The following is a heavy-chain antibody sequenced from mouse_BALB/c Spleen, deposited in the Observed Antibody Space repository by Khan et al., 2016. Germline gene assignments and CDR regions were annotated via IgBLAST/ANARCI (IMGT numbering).Heavy chain of an antibody. CDR1: GFNIKDYY. CDR2: IDPDNGDT. Sequence: VQLQQSGAELVRSGASVKLSCTASGFNIKDYYMHWVKQRPEQGLEWIGWIDPDNGDTEYAPKFQGKATMTADTSSNTAYLQLSSLTSEDTAVYYGKACEYNAVDYGGQGTSVTVSS. CDR3: KACEYNAVDY. V-gene: IGHV14-4*02. J-gene: IGHJ4*01.